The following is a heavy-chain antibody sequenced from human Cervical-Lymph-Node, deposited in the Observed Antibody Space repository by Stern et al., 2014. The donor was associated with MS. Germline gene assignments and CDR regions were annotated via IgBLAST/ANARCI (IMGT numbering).Heavy chain of an antibody. J-gene: IGHJ5*02. V-gene: IGHV4-31*03. D-gene: IGHD3-3*01. CDR3: ARFRTIYDWFDP. CDR2: IYYSGTT. CDR1: GASIISTNYY. Sequence: QLAESGPGLVQPSQTLSLTCTVSGASIISTNYYRSWIRPHPTKGLAWIGYIYYSGTTYYNPSRQSRLSMSVDTSKNQFSLKLNSVTAADTAIYYCARFRTIYDWFDPWGQGTLVTVSS.